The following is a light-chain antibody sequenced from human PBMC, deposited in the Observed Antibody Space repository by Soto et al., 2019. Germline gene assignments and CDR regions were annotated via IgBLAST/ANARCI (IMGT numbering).Light chain of an antibody. CDR2: KAT. J-gene: IGKJ2*01. CDR1: QSITTW. CDR3: QRYSDYQYI. V-gene: IGKV1-5*03. Sequence: DIQMTQSPSTLSASVGDRVTITCRASQSITTWLAWYQQKPGKAPKLLIYKATNLQSGVPSRFSGSGSGTEFSLTISSLQPGDFATYYCQRYSDYQYIFGQGTKLEIK.